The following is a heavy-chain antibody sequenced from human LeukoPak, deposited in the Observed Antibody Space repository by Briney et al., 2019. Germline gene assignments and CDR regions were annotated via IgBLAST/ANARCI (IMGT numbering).Heavy chain of an antibody. D-gene: IGHD6-19*01. V-gene: IGHV3-21*01. CDR1: GFTVSSYS. CDR2: ISNSSSHT. J-gene: IGHJ4*02. Sequence: GGSLRLSCAASGFTVSSYSMNWVRQAPGKGLELVSSISNSSSHTFYADSGKGRFTTSRDNAKNSLYLQMNSLRAEDTAVYYCARGMAVAEIDYWGQGNPVTVSS. CDR3: ARGMAVAEIDY.